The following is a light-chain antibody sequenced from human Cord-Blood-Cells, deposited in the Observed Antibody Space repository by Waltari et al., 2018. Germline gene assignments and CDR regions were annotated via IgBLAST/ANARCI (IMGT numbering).Light chain of an antibody. V-gene: IGKV1-33*01. CDR2: DAS. J-gene: IGKJ3*01. CDR3: QQYDNLFT. CDR1: QDISNY. Sequence: DIQMTQSPSSLSASVGDRVTITCQASQDISNYLNWYQQKPGKAPKLLIYDASNLETGVPSRFSGRGSGTEFTFTISSLQPVDIATYYCQQYDNLFTFGPGTKVDIK.